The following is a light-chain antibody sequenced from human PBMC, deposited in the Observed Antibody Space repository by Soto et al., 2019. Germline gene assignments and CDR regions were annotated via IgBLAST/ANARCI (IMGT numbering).Light chain of an antibody. J-gene: IGLJ1*01. Sequence: QSALTQPASVSGSPGQSMTISCTGTSSDGGGYNYVSWYQQYPGKAPKLMIYDVSNRPSEVSNRFFGSKSGNTASLTISGPRAEAEVDYYCRAYTSSSTYVFGAGPKVPVL. CDR2: DVS. CDR3: RAYTSSSTYV. V-gene: IGLV2-14*01. CDR1: SSDGGGYNY.